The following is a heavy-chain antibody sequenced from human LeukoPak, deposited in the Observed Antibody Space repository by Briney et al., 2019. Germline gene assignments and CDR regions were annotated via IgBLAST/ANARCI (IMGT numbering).Heavy chain of an antibody. J-gene: IGHJ4*02. CDR3: AKDGSDYDIDY. V-gene: IGHV3-33*06. CDR1: GFTFSSYA. Sequence: GGSLRLSCAASGFTFSSYAMHWVRQAPGKGLEWVALIWYDGSNTYYADSVKGRFTISRDNSKNTLYLQMNSLRAEDTALYYCAKDGSDYDIDYWGQGTLVTVAS. D-gene: IGHD4-17*01. CDR2: IWYDGSNT.